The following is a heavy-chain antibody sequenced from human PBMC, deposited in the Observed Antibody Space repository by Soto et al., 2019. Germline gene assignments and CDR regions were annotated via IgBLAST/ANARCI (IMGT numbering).Heavy chain of an antibody. D-gene: IGHD1-20*01. J-gene: IGHJ4*02. CDR1: GGTFSSYA. Sequence: QVQLVQSGAEVTRPGSSVKVSCKASGGTFSSYAISWVRQAPGQGLEWMGGIIPIFGTTNYAQHFQGRVTITADESTNTAYMELSSLRSEDTAVYYCARALEVGITDADGFAYWGQGTLVTVSS. CDR3: ARALEVGITDADGFAY. CDR2: IIPIFGTT. V-gene: IGHV1-69*12.